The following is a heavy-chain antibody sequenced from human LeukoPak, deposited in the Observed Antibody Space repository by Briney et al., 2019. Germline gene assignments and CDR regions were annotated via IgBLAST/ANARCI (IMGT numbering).Heavy chain of an antibody. Sequence: SQTLSLTCTVSGGSISSGSYYWSWIRQPAGKGLEWIGRIYTSGSTNYNPSLKSRVTISVDTSKNQFSLKLSSVTAADTAVYYCARCIESRVDAFDIWGQGTMVTVSS. CDR2: IYTSGST. J-gene: IGHJ3*02. CDR3: ARCIESRVDAFDI. D-gene: IGHD2-8*01. CDR1: GGSISSGSYY. V-gene: IGHV4-61*02.